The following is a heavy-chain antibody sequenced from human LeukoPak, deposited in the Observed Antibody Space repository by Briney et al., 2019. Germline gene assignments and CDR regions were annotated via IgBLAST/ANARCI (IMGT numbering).Heavy chain of an antibody. V-gene: IGHV4-39*07. CDR1: GGSISSSSYY. CDR3: ARVGRYYDSSGYYQDY. CDR2: IYTSGST. J-gene: IGHJ4*02. Sequence: PSETLSLTCTVSGGSISSSSYYWGWIRQPPGKGLEWIGRIYTSGSTNYNPSLKSRVTISVDTSKNQFSLKLSSVTAADTAVYYCARVGRYYDSSGYYQDYWGQGTLVTVSS. D-gene: IGHD3-22*01.